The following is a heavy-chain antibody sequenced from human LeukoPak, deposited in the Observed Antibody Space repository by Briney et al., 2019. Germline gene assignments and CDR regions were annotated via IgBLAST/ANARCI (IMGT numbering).Heavy chain of an antibody. CDR1: GFTFDDYA. V-gene: IGHV3-9*01. Sequence: GGSLRLSCAASGFTFDDYAMHWVRQVPGKGLEWVSGITWNRDNIGYGDSVKGRFTVSRDNVKNVLYLQMKSLRPEDTALYYCAKDLSSAITSALVLDVWGQGTTVIVSS. D-gene: IGHD3-22*01. CDR3: AKDLSSAITSALVLDV. CDR2: ITWNRDNI. J-gene: IGHJ6*02.